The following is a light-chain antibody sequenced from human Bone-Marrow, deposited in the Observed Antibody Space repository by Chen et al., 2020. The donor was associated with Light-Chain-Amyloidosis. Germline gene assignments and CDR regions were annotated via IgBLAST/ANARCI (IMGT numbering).Light chain of an antibody. J-gene: IGLJ3*02. V-gene: IGLV6-57*01. CDR2: EDD. CDR3: QSYQGSSQGV. CDR1: SGSIATNY. Sequence: NFMLTQPHSVSESPGKTVIISCTRSSGSIATNYVQWYQQRPGSSPTTVIYEDDQRPSGVPDRFSASIDRSSNPASLPISGLKTEDEADYYCQSYQGSSQGVFGGRTKLTVL.